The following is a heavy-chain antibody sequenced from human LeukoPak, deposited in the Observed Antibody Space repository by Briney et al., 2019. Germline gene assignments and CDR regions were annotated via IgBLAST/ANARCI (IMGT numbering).Heavy chain of an antibody. CDR3: ARGQGDFWSGSYYYYYMDV. Sequence: GGSLRLSCAASGFSFSGYSMDWVRQAPGKGLEWVSYISGSSGTIYNADSVTGRFTISRDNAKNSLYLQMNSLRAEDTALYYCARGQGDFWSGSYYYYYMDVWGKGTTVTVSS. V-gene: IGHV3-48*04. J-gene: IGHJ6*03. CDR2: ISGSSGTI. CDR1: GFSFSGYS. D-gene: IGHD3-3*01.